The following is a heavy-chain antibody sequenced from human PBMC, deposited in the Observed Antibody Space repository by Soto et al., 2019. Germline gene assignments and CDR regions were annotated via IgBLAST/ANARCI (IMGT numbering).Heavy chain of an antibody. J-gene: IGHJ4*02. V-gene: IGHV4-30-4*01. CDR2: IYYSGST. CDR3: ARDLGYDFWSGHVKDY. Sequence: SETLSLTCTVSGGSISSGDYYWSWIRQPPGKGLEWIGYIYYSGSTYYNPSLKSRVTISVDTSKNQFSLKLSSVTAADTAVYYCARDLGYDFWSGHVKDYWGQGTLVTVSS. CDR1: GGSISSGDYY. D-gene: IGHD3-3*01.